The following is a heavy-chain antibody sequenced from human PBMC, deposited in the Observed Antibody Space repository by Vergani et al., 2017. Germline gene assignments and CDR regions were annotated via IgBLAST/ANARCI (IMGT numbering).Heavy chain of an antibody. CDR1: GFDFTNSA. CDR2: ITRGSKSI. D-gene: IGHD5-18*01. CDR3: ARTRSPIAMIRQFEQ. V-gene: IGHV3-21*01. J-gene: IGHJ4*02. Sequence: EVQLVESGGGVVKPGGSLTISCATSGFDFTNSAMGWIRQAPGRGLQWVSSITRGSKSIYYADSVKGRFTITRDDVKKSLLLRMNNLKVDDTAIYYCARTRSPIAMIRQFEQWGQGTLVTVSS.